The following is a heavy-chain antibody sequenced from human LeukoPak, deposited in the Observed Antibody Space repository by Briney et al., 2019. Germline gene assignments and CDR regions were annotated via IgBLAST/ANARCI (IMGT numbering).Heavy chain of an antibody. J-gene: IGHJ4*02. CDR2: IYPGNSDT. D-gene: IGHD6-19*01. CDR3: ARPGSSGVADYFDY. Sequence: GESLKISCKGSGYSFSNYWIGWARPMPGKGLEWMGIIYPGNSDTRYSPSFQGQVTISADKSISTAYLQWSSLKASDTAMYYCARPGSSGVADYFDYWGQGSLVTVSS. V-gene: IGHV5-51*01. CDR1: GYSFSNYW.